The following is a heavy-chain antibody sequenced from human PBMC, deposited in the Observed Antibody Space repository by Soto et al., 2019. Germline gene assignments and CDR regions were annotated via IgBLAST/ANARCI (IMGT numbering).Heavy chain of an antibody. CDR3: GRETDDGMDV. CDR2: INYSGST. J-gene: IGHJ6*02. CDR1: GGSISSYY. V-gene: IGHV4-59*01. Sequence: SETLSLTCTVSGGSISSYYWSWIRQPPGKGLEWVGNINYSGSTNYNPPLKSRVTITANTTTNQISLQLSYVTTADTAANYCGRETDDGMDVWGQGTTVTVSS.